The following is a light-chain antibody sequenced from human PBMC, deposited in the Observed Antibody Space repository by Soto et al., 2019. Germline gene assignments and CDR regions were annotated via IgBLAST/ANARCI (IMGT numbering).Light chain of an antibody. CDR3: SSYAGSSNWV. V-gene: IGLV2-8*01. CDR1: SSDVGTYSY. J-gene: IGLJ3*02. CDR2: EVT. Sequence: QSALTQPPSASGSPGQSVTISCTGTSSDVGTYSYVSWYQQYPGKAPKLMIYEVTKRPSGVPDRFSGSKSGNTASLTVSGLQAEDEADYYCSSYAGSSNWVFGGGTKLTVL.